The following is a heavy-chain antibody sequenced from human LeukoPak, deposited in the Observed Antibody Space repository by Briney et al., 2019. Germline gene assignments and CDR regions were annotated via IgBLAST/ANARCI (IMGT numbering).Heavy chain of an antibody. CDR2: ISSSGSTV. J-gene: IGHJ3*02. CDR1: GFTLSSYE. V-gene: IGHV3-48*03. Sequence: GGSLRLSCAVSGFTLSSYEMNWVRQAPGKGPEWVSYISSSGSTVYYADSVRGRFTISRDNAKNSLILRMNSLRGEDTAVYYCARRFDTWGQGTVVTVSS. CDR3: ARRFDT.